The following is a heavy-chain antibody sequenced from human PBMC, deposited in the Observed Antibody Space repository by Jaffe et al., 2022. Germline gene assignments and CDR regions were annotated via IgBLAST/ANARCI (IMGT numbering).Heavy chain of an antibody. CDR1: GFTFSSYG. CDR3: AKGSKKRPYDYIWGSYRSDWYFDL. D-gene: IGHD3-16*02. J-gene: IGHJ2*01. V-gene: IGHV3-30*02. CDR2: IRYDGSNK. Sequence: QVQLVESGGGVVQPGGSLRLSCAASGFTFSSYGMHWVRQAPGKGLEWVAFIRYDGSNKYYADSVKGRFTISRDNSKNTLYLQMNSLRAEDTAVYYCAKGSKKRPYDYIWGSYRSDWYFDLWGRGTLVTVSS.